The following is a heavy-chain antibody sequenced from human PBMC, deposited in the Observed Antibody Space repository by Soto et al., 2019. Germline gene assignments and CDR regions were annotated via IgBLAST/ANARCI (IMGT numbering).Heavy chain of an antibody. CDR1: CGSISSYY. Sequence: SLTCTVSCGSISSYYWSWIRQPAGKGLEWIGRIYTSGSTNYNPSLKSRVTMSVDTSKNQFSLKLSSVTAADTAVYYCARLRGYSSSSAWETYYYYGMDVWGQGTTVTVSS. D-gene: IGHD6-6*01. V-gene: IGHV4-4*07. CDR3: ARLRGYSSSSAWETYYYYGMDV. CDR2: IYTSGST. J-gene: IGHJ6*02.